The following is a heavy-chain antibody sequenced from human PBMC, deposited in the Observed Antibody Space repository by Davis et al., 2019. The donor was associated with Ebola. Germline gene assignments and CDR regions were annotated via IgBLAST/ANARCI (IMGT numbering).Heavy chain of an antibody. V-gene: IGHV1-18*01. CDR3: ARDLGYCSGGSCYHYGMDV. J-gene: IGHJ6*02. CDR1: GYTFTSYG. Sequence: ASVKVSCKASGYTFTSYGISWVRQAPGQGLEWMGWISPYNGNTNYAQKLQGRVTMTTDTSTSTAYMELRSLRSDDTAVYYCARDLGYCSGGSCYHYGMDVWGQGTTVTVSS. CDR2: ISPYNGNT. D-gene: IGHD2-15*01.